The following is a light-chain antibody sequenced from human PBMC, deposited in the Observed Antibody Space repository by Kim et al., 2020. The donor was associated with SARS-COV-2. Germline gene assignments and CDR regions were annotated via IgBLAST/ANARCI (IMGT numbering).Light chain of an antibody. CDR1: QSVASNY. J-gene: IGKJ2*01. Sequence: SPGQSATPSCRASQSVASNYLAWYQQKPGQAPRLLIYGASRRAVGIPDRFSGSGSGTDFTLTISRLQPEDFALYFCQQFGGSPPNTFGQGTKLEI. CDR3: QQFGGSPPNT. CDR2: GAS. V-gene: IGKV3-20*01.